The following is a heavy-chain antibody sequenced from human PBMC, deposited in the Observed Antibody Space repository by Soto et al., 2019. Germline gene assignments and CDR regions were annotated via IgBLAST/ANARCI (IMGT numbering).Heavy chain of an antibody. D-gene: IGHD6-13*01. V-gene: IGHV3-30*18. J-gene: IGHJ3*02. CDR3: AKDSVYSSSWWGAFDI. Sequence: VGSLRLSCAASGFTFSSYGMHWVRQAPGKGLEWVAVISYDGSNKYYADSVKGRFTISRDNSKNTLYLQMNSLRAEDTAVYYCAKDSVYSSSWWGAFDIWGQGTMVTVS. CDR1: GFTFSSYG. CDR2: ISYDGSNK.